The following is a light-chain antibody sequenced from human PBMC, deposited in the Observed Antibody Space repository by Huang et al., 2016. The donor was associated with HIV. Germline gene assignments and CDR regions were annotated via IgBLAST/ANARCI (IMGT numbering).Light chain of an antibody. CDR2: DAS. Sequence: DNQMTQSPSSLSASVGDRVTITCQASQDISNYLNWYQQKPGKAPKLLIYDASNLETGVSSRFSGSGSGTDFTFTISSLQPEDIATYYCQQYDNLPRFTFGPGTKVDIK. CDR3: QQYDNLPRFT. V-gene: IGKV1-33*01. J-gene: IGKJ3*01. CDR1: QDISNY.